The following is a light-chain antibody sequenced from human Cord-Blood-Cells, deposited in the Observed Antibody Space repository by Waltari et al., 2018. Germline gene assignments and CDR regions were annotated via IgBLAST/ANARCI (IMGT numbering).Light chain of an antibody. J-gene: IGLJ1*01. CDR1: SSDVGGYNY. CDR2: DVS. V-gene: IGLV2-11*01. CDR3: CSYAGSYTVV. Sequence: QSALTQPRSVSGSPGQSVTISCTGTSSDVGGYNYVSGYQQHTGKAPKLMIYDVSKRPSGVPDRFSGSKSGNTASLTISGLQAEDEADYYCCSYAGSYTVVFGTGTKVTVL.